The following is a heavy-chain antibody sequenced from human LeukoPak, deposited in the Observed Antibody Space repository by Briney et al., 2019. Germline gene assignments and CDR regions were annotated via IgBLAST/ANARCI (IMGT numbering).Heavy chain of an antibody. J-gene: IGHJ4*02. CDR2: ISGSGGST. Sequence: GGSLRLSCAASGFTFSSYAMSWVRQAPGKGLEWVSAISGSGGSTYYADSVKGRFTISRDNSKNTLYLQMNSLRAEDTAVYYCAKDWHKRAYYYDSSGYYYGSFDYWGQGTLVTVS. CDR1: GFTFSSYA. V-gene: IGHV3-23*01. CDR3: AKDWHKRAYYYDSSGYYYGSFDY. D-gene: IGHD3-22*01.